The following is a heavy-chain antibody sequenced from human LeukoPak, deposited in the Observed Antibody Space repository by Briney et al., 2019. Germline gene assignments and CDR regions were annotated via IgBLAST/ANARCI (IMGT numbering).Heavy chain of an antibody. CDR1: GFTFSGYY. CDR3: ARGFYGGNPLDAFDI. Sequence: GGSLRLSCVASGFTFSGYYMGWIRQAPGKGLEWISYISSSGSDIYYTGSMKGRFTFSRDNAKNSLFLQMNSLRGDDTALYYCARGFYGGNPLDAFDIWGQGTMVTVSS. J-gene: IGHJ3*02. V-gene: IGHV3-11*01. D-gene: IGHD4-23*01. CDR2: ISSSGSDI.